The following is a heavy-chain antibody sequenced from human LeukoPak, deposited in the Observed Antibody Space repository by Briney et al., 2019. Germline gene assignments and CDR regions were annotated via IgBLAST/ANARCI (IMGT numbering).Heavy chain of an antibody. CDR3: ARALYYYGSGSYHYNWFDP. J-gene: IGHJ5*02. Sequence: SVKVSCKASGGAFSSYAISWVRQAPGQGLEWMGGIIPIFGTANYAQKFQGRVTITADKSTSTAYMELSSLRSEDTAVYYCARALYYYGSGSYHYNWFDPWGQGTLVTVSS. CDR1: GGAFSSYA. CDR2: IIPIFGTA. D-gene: IGHD3-10*01. V-gene: IGHV1-69*06.